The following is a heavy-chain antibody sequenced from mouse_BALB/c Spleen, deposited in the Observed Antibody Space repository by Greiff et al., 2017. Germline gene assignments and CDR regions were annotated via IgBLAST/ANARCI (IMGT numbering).Heavy chain of an antibody. J-gene: IGHJ3*01. V-gene: IGHV3-2*02. D-gene: IGHD1-1*01. Sequence: VQLQQSGPGLVKPSQSLSLTCTVTGYSITSDYAWNWLRQFPGNKLEWMGYISYSGSTSYNPSLTSRISITRDTSKNQFFLQLNSVTTEDTATYYCARHYYGSSSAWFAYWGQGTLVTVSA. CDR1: GYSITSDYA. CDR3: ARHYYGSSSAWFAY. CDR2: ISYSGST.